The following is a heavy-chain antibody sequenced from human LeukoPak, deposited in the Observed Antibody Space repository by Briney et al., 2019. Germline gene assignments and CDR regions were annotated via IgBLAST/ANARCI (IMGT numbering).Heavy chain of an antibody. V-gene: IGHV1-2*02. Sequence: ASVKVSCKASGYTFTCYYMHWVRQAPGQGLEWMGWINPNSGGTNYAQKFQGRVTMTRDTSISTAYMELSRLRSDDTAVYYCARSHYVVVPAAIVGWFDPWGQGTLVTVSS. D-gene: IGHD2-2*02. CDR3: ARSHYVVVPAAIVGWFDP. J-gene: IGHJ5*02. CDR1: GYTFTCYY. CDR2: INPNSGGT.